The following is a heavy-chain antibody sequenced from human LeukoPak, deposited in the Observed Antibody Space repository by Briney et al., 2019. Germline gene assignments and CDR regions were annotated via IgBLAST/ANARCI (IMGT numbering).Heavy chain of an antibody. D-gene: IGHD1-20*01. CDR3: ARDINGMEGMDV. CDR1: GGSISSYY. V-gene: IGHV4-59*01. CDR2: IYYSGST. Sequence: SETLSLTCTVSGGSISSYYWSWIRQPPGKGLEWIGYIYYSGSTNYNPSLKSRVTISVDTSKNQFSLKLSSVTAADTAVYHCARDINGMEGMDVWGRGTTVTVSS. J-gene: IGHJ6*02.